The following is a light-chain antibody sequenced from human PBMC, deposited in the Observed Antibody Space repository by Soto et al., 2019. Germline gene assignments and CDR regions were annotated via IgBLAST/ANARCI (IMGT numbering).Light chain of an antibody. J-gene: IGLJ1*01. Sequence: QSALTQPPSASGSPGQSVTITCSGTSSDVGEENYVSWYQQHPGKVPKLILYEVSKRPSGVPDRFSGSRSGNTASLTVSGLQAEDEADYYCNSYTSSSNYVFGTGTKLTVL. V-gene: IGLV2-8*01. CDR1: SSDVGEENY. CDR2: EVS. CDR3: NSYTSSSNYV.